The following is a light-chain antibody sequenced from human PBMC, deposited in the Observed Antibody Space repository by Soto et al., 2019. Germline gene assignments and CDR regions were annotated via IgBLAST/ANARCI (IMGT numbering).Light chain of an antibody. V-gene: IGLV2-14*01. Sequence: QSALTQPASVSGSPGQSITISCTGTSSDVGGYNYVSWYQQHPSKAPKLMIYVVSNRPSGVSNRFSGSKSGNTASLTISGLQAEDEADYYCSSYTSSSTLVFGTGTKVTVL. CDR1: SSDVGGYNY. J-gene: IGLJ1*01. CDR2: VVS. CDR3: SSYTSSSTLV.